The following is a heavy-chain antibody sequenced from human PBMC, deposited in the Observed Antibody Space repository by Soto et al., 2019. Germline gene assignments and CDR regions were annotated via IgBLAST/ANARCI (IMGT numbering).Heavy chain of an antibody. CDR3: ARERGTGGDFDY. Sequence: QVQLQESGPGLVKPSETLSLTCTVSGGSISSYYWSWIRQPPGKGLEWLGYIYYSGSTNYNPSLKSRVTISGDTSKNQFTLKLSSVAAADTAVYDCARERGTGGDFDYWGQGTLVTVSS. D-gene: IGHD3-16*01. CDR1: GGSISSYY. CDR2: IYYSGST. J-gene: IGHJ4*02. V-gene: IGHV4-59*01.